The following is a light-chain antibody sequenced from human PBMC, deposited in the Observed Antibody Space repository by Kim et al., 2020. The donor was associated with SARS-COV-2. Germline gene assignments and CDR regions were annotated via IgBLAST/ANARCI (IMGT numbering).Light chain of an antibody. CDR1: QSVGRSF. CDR3: QQYGRLPYT. J-gene: IGKJ2*01. V-gene: IGKV3-20*01. CDR2: EAF. Sequence: LSTGERAPLPYRASQSVGRSFLAGYPQTPRQAPSLLIYEAFKRVARIPDRFSGSESGTDFTLTISRPEPEDFAMYYCQQYGRLPYTFGQGTKLEI.